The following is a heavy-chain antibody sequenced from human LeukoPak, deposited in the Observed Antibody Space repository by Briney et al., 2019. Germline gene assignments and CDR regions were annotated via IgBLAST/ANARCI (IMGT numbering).Heavy chain of an antibody. J-gene: IGHJ4*02. V-gene: IGHV4-61*05. CDR3: ARTGAMVRGVTGVDY. CDR2: IYYSGST. Sequence: SETLSLTCTVSGGSISSSSYYWGWIRQPPGKGLEWIGYIYYSGSTNYNPSLKSRVTISVDTSKNQFSLKLSSVTAADTAVYYCARTGAMVRGVTGVDYWGQGTLVTVSS. D-gene: IGHD3-10*01. CDR1: GGSISSSSYY.